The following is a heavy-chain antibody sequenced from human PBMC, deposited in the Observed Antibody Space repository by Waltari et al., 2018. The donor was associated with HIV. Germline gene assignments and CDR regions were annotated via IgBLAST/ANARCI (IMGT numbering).Heavy chain of an antibody. V-gene: IGHV1-69*04. CDR1: GGTFSSYA. CDR3: ARCCRSSGYGQPYYLDY. CDR2: IIPILGIA. D-gene: IGHD3-22*01. Sequence: VQSQVQLVQSGAEVKVSCKASGGTFSSYAISWVRQAPGQGLEWMGRIIPILGIANYAQKFQGRVTITADKSTSTAYMELSSLRSEDTAVYYCARCCRSSGYGQPYYLDYWGQGTLVTVSS. J-gene: IGHJ4*02.